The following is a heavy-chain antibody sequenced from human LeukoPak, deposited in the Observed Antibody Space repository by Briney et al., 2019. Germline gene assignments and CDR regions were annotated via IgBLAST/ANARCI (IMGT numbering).Heavy chain of an antibody. Sequence: SETLSLTCTVSGGSISSGGYYWSWIRQHPGKGLEWIAYIYYSGSTYYNPSLKSRVTISVDTSKNQFSLKLSSVTAADTAVYYCARDRGGYNFAFDIWGQGTMVTVSS. CDR1: GGSISSGGYY. D-gene: IGHD5-24*01. CDR2: IYYSGST. CDR3: ARDRGGYNFAFDI. J-gene: IGHJ3*02. V-gene: IGHV4-31*03.